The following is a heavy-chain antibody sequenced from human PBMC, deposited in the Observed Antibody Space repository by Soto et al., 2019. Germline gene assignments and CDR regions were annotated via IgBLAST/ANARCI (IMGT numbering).Heavy chain of an antibody. CDR3: AKGVFRDYYYGMDV. J-gene: IGHJ6*02. CDR1: GFTFSSYG. V-gene: IGHV3-30*18. Sequence: PGGSLRLSCAASGFTFSSYGMHWVRQAPGKGLEWVAVISYDGSNKYYADSVKGRFTISRDNSKNTLYLQMNSLRAEDTAVYYCAKGVFRDYYYGMDVWGQGTTVTVSS. CDR2: ISYDGSNK. D-gene: IGHD3-16*01.